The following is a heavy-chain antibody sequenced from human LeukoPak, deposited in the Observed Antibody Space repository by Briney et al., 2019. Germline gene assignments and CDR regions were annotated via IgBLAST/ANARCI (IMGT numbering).Heavy chain of an antibody. D-gene: IGHD6-19*01. CDR2: ISYDGSNK. CDR3: ARGVYSSGWSGHFDY. J-gene: IGHJ4*02. Sequence: GGSLRLSCAASGFTFSSYGMHWVRQAPGKGLEWVAVISYDGSNKYYADSVKGRFTISRDNSKNTLYLQMNSLRADDTAVYYCARGVYSSGWSGHFDYWGQGTLVTVSS. CDR1: GFTFSSYG. V-gene: IGHV3-30*03.